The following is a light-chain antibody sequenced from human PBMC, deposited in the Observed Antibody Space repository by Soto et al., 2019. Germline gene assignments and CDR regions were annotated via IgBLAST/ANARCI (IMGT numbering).Light chain of an antibody. CDR3: QQYNSYSLT. Sequence: DIQMTQSPSTLSAAVGDRVPITCRASQSISTWLAWYQQKPGKAPKLLIYDASSLQSGVPSRFSGSGSGTEFTLTISSLQPDEFATYYCQQYNSYSLTFGQGTKVEIK. J-gene: IGKJ1*01. CDR2: DAS. V-gene: IGKV1-5*01. CDR1: QSISTW.